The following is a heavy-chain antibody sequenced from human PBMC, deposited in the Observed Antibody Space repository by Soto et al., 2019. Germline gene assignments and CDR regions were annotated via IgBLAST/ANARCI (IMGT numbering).Heavy chain of an antibody. CDR3: ATGWFGPLWCETPHHDY. V-gene: IGHV3-66*01. CDR1: GFTVSSNY. CDR2: IYSGGST. J-gene: IGHJ4*02. D-gene: IGHD3-10*01. Sequence: EVQLVESGGGLVQPGGSLRLSCAASGFTVSSNYMSWVRQAPGKGLEWVSVIYSGGSTYYADSVKGRFTISRDNSKNTLYLHMNSLRAKDTAVYYCATGWFGPLWCETPHHDYWGQGTLVTVSS.